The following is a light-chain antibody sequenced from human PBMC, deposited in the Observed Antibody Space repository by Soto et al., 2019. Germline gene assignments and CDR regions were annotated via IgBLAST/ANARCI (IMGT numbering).Light chain of an antibody. J-gene: IGKJ1*01. CDR3: QQSYSTPRT. Sequence: DIQMTQSPSSLSASVGDRVTITCRASQTIRSYLNWYQQKPGKAPKLLISIASNLQSGVPSRFTGSGSGTDFTLTISSLQPEDFANYYCQQSYSTPRTFGPGTKVEIK. CDR2: IAS. CDR1: QTIRSY. V-gene: IGKV1-39*01.